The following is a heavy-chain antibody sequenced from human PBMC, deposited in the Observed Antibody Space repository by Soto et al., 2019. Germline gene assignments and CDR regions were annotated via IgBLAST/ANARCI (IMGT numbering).Heavy chain of an antibody. Sequence: SDPLSLTCAISGDSIRSSNWWSWVGQPPGKGLEWIGEIYHSGSTNYNPSLKSRVTISVDKSKNQFSLKLSSVTAADTAVYYCARVNWNYGNYYYGMDVWGQGTTVT. D-gene: IGHD1-7*01. CDR2: IYHSGST. CDR3: ARVNWNYGNYYYGMDV. J-gene: IGHJ6*02. V-gene: IGHV4-4*02. CDR1: GDSIRSSNW.